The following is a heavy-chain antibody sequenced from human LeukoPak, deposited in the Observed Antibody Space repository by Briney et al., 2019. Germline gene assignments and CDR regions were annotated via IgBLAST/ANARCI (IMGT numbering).Heavy chain of an antibody. CDR1: EFTFSSYW. CDR2: INSDGSTT. D-gene: IGHD2-21*02. J-gene: IGHJ4*02. V-gene: IGHV3-74*01. CDR3: AREGYCGGDCYSS. Sequence: GGSLRLSCAASEFTFSSYWMHWVRQAPGKGLVWVSRINSDGSTTTYAGSVKGRFTISRDNVKNTLYLQMNSLRVEDTAVYYCAREGYCGGDCYSSWGQGTLVTVSS.